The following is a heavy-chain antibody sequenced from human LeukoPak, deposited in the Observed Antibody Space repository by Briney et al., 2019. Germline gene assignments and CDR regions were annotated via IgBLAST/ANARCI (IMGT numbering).Heavy chain of an antibody. CDR1: GYTFTSYD. CDR3: ARKKIVVVPAAPALYYYGMDV. D-gene: IGHD2-2*01. J-gene: IGHJ6*02. Sequence: ASVKVSCKASGYTFTSYDINWVRQATGQGLEWMGWMNPNSGNTGYAQKFQGRVTMTRNTSISTAYMELSSLRSEDTAVYYCARKKIVVVPAAPALYYYGMDVWGQGTTVTVSS. V-gene: IGHV1-8*01. CDR2: MNPNSGNT.